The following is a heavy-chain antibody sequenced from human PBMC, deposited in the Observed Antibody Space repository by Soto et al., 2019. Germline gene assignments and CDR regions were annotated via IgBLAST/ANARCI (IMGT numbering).Heavy chain of an antibody. CDR3: AMVDNYVTPTPQDV. CDR1: GYIFVNYG. Sequence: QVQLVQSGDEVKKPGASVKVSCKASGYIFVNYGIAWVRQAPGQGLEWMGWISPYSGNTHYSGRVQGRLTMTTDTATSTAAIDLGSLTSDDTAVYYCAMVDNYVTPTPQDVWGQGNTVTVSS. CDR2: ISPYSGNT. V-gene: IGHV1-18*01. D-gene: IGHD3-16*01. J-gene: IGHJ6*02.